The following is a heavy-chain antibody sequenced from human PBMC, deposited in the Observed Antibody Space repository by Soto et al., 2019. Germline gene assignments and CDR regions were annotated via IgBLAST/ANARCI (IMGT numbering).Heavy chain of an antibody. CDR3: ARYYYDSSGYYPL. V-gene: IGHV3-33*01. D-gene: IGHD3-22*01. CDR2: IWSGGSNK. Sequence: QVQLVESGGGVVQPGRSLRLSCAASGFTFSSYGMHWVRQAPGKGLEWVAVIWSGGSNKYYADSVKGRFTISRDNSKNTLYLQMNSLRAEDTAVYYCARYYYDSSGYYPLWGQGTLVTVSS. CDR1: GFTFSSYG. J-gene: IGHJ4*02.